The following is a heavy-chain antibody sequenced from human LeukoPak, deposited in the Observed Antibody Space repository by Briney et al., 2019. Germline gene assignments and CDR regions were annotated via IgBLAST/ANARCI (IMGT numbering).Heavy chain of an antibody. V-gene: IGHV4-30-2*01. Sequence: SETLSLTCAVSGGSISSGGYSWSWIRQPPGKGLEWIGYIYHSGSTYYNPSLKSRVTISVDRSKNQFSLKLSSVTAADTAVYYCARGARYIAAAVTWGQGTLVTVSS. CDR2: IYHSGST. CDR3: ARGARYIAAAVT. D-gene: IGHD6-13*01. CDR1: GGSISSGGYS. J-gene: IGHJ4*02.